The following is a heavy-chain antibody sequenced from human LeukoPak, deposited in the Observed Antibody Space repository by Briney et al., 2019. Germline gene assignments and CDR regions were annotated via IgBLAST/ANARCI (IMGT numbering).Heavy chain of an antibody. D-gene: IGHD6-6*01. V-gene: IGHV4-59*01. CDR3: ARAGQFISARPITFNY. CDR2: IYYSGST. CDR1: GGSISNYY. J-gene: IGHJ4*02. Sequence: SETLSLTCTVSGGSISNYYWCCIRQPPGKGLEWIGYIYYSGSTNSNPSLKRRVTISLDTSKNQFSLKLSSVTAADTAVYYCARAGQFISARPITFNYWGQGSLVTVSS.